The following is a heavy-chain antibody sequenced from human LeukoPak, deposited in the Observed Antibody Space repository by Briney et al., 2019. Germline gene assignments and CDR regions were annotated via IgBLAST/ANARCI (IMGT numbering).Heavy chain of an antibody. V-gene: IGHV3-20*04. Sequence: GGSLRLSCAASGFTFDDYGMSWVRQAPGKGLEWVSGINWNGGCTGYADSVKGRFTISRDNAKNSLYLQMNSLRAEDTALYYCARVPGRGYSMYYFDYWGQGTLVTVSS. CDR3: ARVPGRGYSMYYFDY. CDR2: INWNGGCT. CDR1: GFTFDDYG. D-gene: IGHD5-18*01. J-gene: IGHJ4*02.